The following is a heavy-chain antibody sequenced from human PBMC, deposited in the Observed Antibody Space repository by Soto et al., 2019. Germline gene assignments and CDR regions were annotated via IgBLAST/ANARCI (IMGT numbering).Heavy chain of an antibody. D-gene: IGHD3-10*01. Sequence: SETLSLTCTVSGGSISSYYWSWIRQPPGKGLEWIGYIYYSGSTNYNPSLKSRVTISVDTSKNQFSLKLSSVTAADTAVYYCARDPGTGEFFDYWGQGTLVTAPQ. CDR3: ARDPGTGEFFDY. CDR2: IYYSGST. CDR1: GGSISSYY. J-gene: IGHJ4*02. V-gene: IGHV4-59*01.